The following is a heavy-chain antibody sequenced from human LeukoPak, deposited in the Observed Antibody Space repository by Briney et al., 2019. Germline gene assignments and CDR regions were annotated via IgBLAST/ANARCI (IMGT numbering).Heavy chain of an antibody. CDR2: ISYDGSNK. J-gene: IGHJ4*02. V-gene: IGHV3-30*04. CDR1: GFTFSNYN. D-gene: IGHD3-16*02. Sequence: GGSLRLSCAASGFTFSNYNMNWVRQAPGKGLGWVAVISYDGSNKYYADSVKSRFTISRDNSKNTLYLQMNSLRAEDTAVYYCARDGGLGELPLYYFDYWGQGTLVTVSS. CDR3: ARDGGLGELPLYYFDY.